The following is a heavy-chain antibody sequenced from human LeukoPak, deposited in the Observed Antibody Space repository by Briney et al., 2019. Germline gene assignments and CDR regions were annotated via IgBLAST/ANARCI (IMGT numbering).Heavy chain of an antibody. CDR2: ISAYNGNT. V-gene: IGHV1-18*01. Sequence: ASVKVSCKASGYTFTSYGISWVRQAPGQGLEWMGWISAYNGNTNYAQKLQGRVTMTTDTSTGTAYMELRSLRSDDTAVYYCARVYYDILTGYYPSDLDYWGQGTLVTVSS. J-gene: IGHJ4*02. CDR3: ARVYYDILTGYYPSDLDY. D-gene: IGHD3-9*01. CDR1: GYTFTSYG.